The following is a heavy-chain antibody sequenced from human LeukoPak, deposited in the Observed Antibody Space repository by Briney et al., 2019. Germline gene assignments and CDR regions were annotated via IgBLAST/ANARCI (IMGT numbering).Heavy chain of an antibody. Sequence: GGSLRLFCAASGFTFSSYNMNWVRHAPGKGLELVSSIRSSTTYIYYADSVKGRFTISRDNAKNSLYLQMNSLRAEDTAVYYCARTSGLTVAPDYWGQGTLVTVSS. V-gene: IGHV3-21*01. D-gene: IGHD4-11*01. CDR3: ARTSGLTVAPDY. CDR1: GFTFSSYN. CDR2: IRSSTTYI. J-gene: IGHJ4*02.